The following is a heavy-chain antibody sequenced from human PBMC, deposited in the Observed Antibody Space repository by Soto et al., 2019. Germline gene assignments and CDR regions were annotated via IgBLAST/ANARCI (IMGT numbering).Heavy chain of an antibody. V-gene: IGHV4-30-4*01. J-gene: IGHJ3*02. Sequence: QVQLQESGPGLVKPSQTLSLTCTVSGGSISSGDYYWSWIRQPPGKGLEWIGYIYYSGSTYYNPSLKSRVTISVDTSKNQFSLKLSSVTAADTAVYYCAREKRYYDSSGNDAFDIWGQGTMVTVSS. CDR1: GGSISSGDYY. CDR3: AREKRYYDSSGNDAFDI. D-gene: IGHD3-22*01. CDR2: IYYSGST.